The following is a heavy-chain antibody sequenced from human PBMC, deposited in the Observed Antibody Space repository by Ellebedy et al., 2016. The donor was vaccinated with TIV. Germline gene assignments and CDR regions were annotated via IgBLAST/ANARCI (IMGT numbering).Heavy chain of an antibody. Sequence: SETLSLTXTVSGGSISSYYWSWIRQPAGKGLEWIGRIYTSGSTYYNPSLKSRVTMSVDTSKNQFSLKLSSVTAADTAVYYCAASDFRDYYYYMHVWGKGTTVTVSS. V-gene: IGHV4-4*07. J-gene: IGHJ6*03. CDR3: AASDFRDYYYYMHV. CDR1: GGSISSYY. CDR2: IYTSGST. D-gene: IGHD2-2*01.